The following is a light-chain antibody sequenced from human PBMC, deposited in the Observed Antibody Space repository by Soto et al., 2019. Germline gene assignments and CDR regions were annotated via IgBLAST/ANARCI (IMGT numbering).Light chain of an antibody. CDR2: GAS. V-gene: IGKV3-20*01. CDR3: QQYDNSPIT. Sequence: EMVLTQSPGTLSLSPGERATLSCRASQSISSSFLAWYQQKPGQAPRLLIYGASSRATGIHDRFSGTGSETDFTLTIRRLEPEDFAVYYCQQYDNSPITFGQGTRLEI. CDR1: QSISSSF. J-gene: IGKJ5*01.